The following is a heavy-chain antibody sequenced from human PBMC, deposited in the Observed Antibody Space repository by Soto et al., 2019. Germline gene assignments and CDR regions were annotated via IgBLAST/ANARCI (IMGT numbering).Heavy chain of an antibody. CDR1: GFSFSNAW. D-gene: IGHD3-9*01. Sequence: SGGSLRPSCAASGFSFSNAWMSWVRQAPGKGLEWVGRIKSKTDGGTTDYAAPVKGRFTISRDDSKNTLYLQMNSLKTEDTAVYYCTTDRLAYYDILTGRRFDPWGQGTLVTVSS. V-gene: IGHV3-15*01. J-gene: IGHJ5*02. CDR3: TTDRLAYYDILTGRRFDP. CDR2: IKSKTDGGTT.